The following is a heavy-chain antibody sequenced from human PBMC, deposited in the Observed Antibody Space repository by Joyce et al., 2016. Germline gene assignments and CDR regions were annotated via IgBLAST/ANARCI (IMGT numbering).Heavy chain of an antibody. V-gene: IGHV3-30*18. CDR1: GFTFSNCG. CDR3: AKRYDYVDY. CDR2: IANDGNKK. D-gene: IGHD3-16*01. Sequence: VQLVESGGGVVQPGRSLRLSCAASGFTFSNCGMHWVRQAPGKGLGWVAVIANDGNKKYYADSVKGRFTISRDNSKNTLYLQMNSLRAEDTAVYYCAKRYDYVDYWGQGTLVTVSS. J-gene: IGHJ4*02.